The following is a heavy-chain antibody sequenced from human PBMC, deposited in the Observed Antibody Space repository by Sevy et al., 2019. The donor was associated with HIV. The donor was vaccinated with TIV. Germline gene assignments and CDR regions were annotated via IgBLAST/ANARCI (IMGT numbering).Heavy chain of an antibody. D-gene: IGHD6-19*01. J-gene: IGHJ4*02. CDR1: GFSLSGYG. CDR2: IWYDGSNK. CDR3: ARESMAVAGIGYYFKY. Sequence: GGSLRLSCAASGFSLSGYGMHWVRQAPGKGLEWVAVIWYDGSNKEYADSVKGRFTISRDNSKNTQYLQMNSLRAEDTAVYYCARESMAVAGIGYYFKYWGQGTLVTVSS. V-gene: IGHV3-33*01.